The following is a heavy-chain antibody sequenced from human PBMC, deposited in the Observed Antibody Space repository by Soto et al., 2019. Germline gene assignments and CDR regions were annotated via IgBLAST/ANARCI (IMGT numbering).Heavy chain of an antibody. CDR1: GGSISTSGYS. J-gene: IGHJ6*02. CDR3: AREMTIFGVAPGGGVDV. Sequence: QLQLQESGSGLVQPSQTLSLTCTASGGSISTSGYSWTWIRQPPGRGLEWIGSIYQTGRTYVIPSLKSRVTMSLDKSKNQFSLNLTSVTAADTALYYCAREMTIFGVAPGGGVDVWGQGTTVTVSS. CDR2: IYQTGRT. V-gene: IGHV4-30-2*01. D-gene: IGHD3-3*01.